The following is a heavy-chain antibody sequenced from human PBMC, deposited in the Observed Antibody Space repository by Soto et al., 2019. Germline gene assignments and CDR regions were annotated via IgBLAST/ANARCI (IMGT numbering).Heavy chain of an antibody. J-gene: IGHJ6*02. CDR2: INHSGST. V-gene: IGHV4-34*01. CDR3: ARWSQGAPTPPLNYYYGMDV. D-gene: IGHD1-26*01. Sequence: PSETLSLTCAVYGGSFSGYYWSWIRQPPGKGLEWIGEINHSGSTNYNPSLKSRVTISVDTSKNQFSLKLSSVTAADTAVYYCARWSQGAPTPPLNYYYGMDVWGQGTTVTVSS. CDR1: GGSFSGYY.